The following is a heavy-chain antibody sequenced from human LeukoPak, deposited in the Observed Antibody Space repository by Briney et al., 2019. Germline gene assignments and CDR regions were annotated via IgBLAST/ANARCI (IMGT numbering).Heavy chain of an antibody. CDR2: IYSGGST. V-gene: IGHV3-66*02. CDR1: GFTVSSNY. CDR3: ARGGNYDFWSGYQYYFDY. D-gene: IGHD3-3*01. J-gene: IGHJ4*02. Sequence: GGSLRLPCAASGFTVSSNYMSWVRQAPGKGLEWVSVIYSGGSTYYADSVKGRFTISRDNSKNTLYLQMNSLRTEDTAVYYCARGGNYDFWSGYQYYFDYWGQGTLVTVSS.